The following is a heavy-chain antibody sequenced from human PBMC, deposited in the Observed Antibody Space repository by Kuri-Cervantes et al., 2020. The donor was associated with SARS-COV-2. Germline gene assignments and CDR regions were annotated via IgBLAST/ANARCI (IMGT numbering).Heavy chain of an antibody. V-gene: IGHV4-38-2*01. Sequence: ESLKISCAVSGYSISSGDYWGWIRQPPGKGVEWIGSIYHSGSTYDNPSLKSRVTITVDTSKNQFSLQLSSVTAADTAVYYCARHPKSRYQLLFDWFDTWGQGTLVTVSS. J-gene: IGHJ5*02. D-gene: IGHD2-2*01. CDR3: ARHPKSRYQLLFDWFDT. CDR2: IYHSGST. CDR1: GYSISSGDY.